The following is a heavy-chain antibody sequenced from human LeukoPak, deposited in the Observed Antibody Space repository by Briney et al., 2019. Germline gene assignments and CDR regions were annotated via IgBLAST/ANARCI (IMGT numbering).Heavy chain of an antibody. Sequence: SVKVSCKASGYTFTSYGISWARQAPGQGLEWMGWISAYNGNTNYAQKLQGRVTMTTDTSTSTAYMELRSLRSDDTAVYYCARSLFGCSGGSCYPAGYWGQGTLVTVSS. V-gene: IGHV1-18*01. CDR3: ARSLFGCSGGSCYPAGY. CDR1: GYTFTSYG. J-gene: IGHJ4*02. CDR2: ISAYNGNT. D-gene: IGHD2-15*01.